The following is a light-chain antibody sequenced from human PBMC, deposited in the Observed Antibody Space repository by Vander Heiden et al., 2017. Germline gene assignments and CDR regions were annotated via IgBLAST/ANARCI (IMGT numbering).Light chain of an antibody. J-gene: IGLJ2*01. CDR2: GKN. CDR3: NSRDSSGDPYVV. V-gene: IGLV3-19*01. CDR1: SLRSYY. Sequence: SYYLTHAPAVSVALGQTVRITCQGDSLRSYYASWYQQKTGQAPVLVIYGKNNRPSGIPDRFSGSSSGNTASLTITGAQAEDEADYYCNSRDSSGDPYVVFGGGTKLTVL.